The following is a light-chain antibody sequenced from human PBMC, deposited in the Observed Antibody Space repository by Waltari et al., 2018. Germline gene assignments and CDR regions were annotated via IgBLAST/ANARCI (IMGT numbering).Light chain of an antibody. CDR3: QTGGHGTWV. V-gene: IGLV4-69*01. Sequence: QLVLTQSPSASASLGASVKLTCTLSSGHSSNVIAWHQQQPEQGPRYLMKVKSDGSHSKGDEIPDRFSGSSSGAERYLPISSVQSEDEADYYCQTGGHGTWVFGGGTKLTVL. CDR1: SGHSSNV. J-gene: IGLJ3*02. CDR2: VKSDGSH.